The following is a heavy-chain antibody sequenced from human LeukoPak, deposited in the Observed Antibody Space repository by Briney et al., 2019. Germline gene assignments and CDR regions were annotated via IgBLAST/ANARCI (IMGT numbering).Heavy chain of an antibody. J-gene: IGHJ2*01. V-gene: IGHV4-34*01. D-gene: IGHD3-22*01. CDR3: AREYYYDSSGYSLSYWYFDL. Sequence: SETLSLTCAVYGGSFSGYYWSWIRQPPGKGLEWIGEINHSGSTNYNPSLKSRVTISVDTSKNQFSLKLSSVTAADTAVYYCAREYYYDSSGYSLSYWYFDLWGRGTLVTVSS. CDR2: INHSGST. CDR1: GGSFSGYY.